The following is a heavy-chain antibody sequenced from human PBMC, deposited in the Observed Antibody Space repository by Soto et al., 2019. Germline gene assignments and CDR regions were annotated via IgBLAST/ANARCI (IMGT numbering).Heavy chain of an antibody. CDR2: INPNSGGT. J-gene: IGHJ4*02. V-gene: IGHV1-2*02. D-gene: IGHD6-19*01. Sequence: ASVKVSCKASGYTFTGYYMHWVRQAPGQGLEWMGWINPNSGGTNYAQKLQGRVTMTRDTSISTAYMELSRLRSDDTAVYYCARSGGYSSGWLRYFDYWGQGTLVTVSS. CDR3: ARSGGYSSGWLRYFDY. CDR1: GYTFTGYY.